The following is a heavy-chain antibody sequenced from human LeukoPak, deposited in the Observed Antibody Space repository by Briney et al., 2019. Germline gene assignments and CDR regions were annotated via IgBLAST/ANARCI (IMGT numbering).Heavy chain of an antibody. CDR2: IKRDGSEK. V-gene: IGHV3-7*01. CDR3: TSLSGFYRSF. CDR1: GFTFSSYW. D-gene: IGHD6-25*01. J-gene: IGHJ4*02. Sequence: GGSLRLSCAASGFTFSSYWMNWVRQAPGKGLECVANIKRDGSEKYYVDSVRCRFTISRDNTNNSLYLQMNSLRVEDAAVYYCTSLSGFYRSFWGQGIRVTVSS.